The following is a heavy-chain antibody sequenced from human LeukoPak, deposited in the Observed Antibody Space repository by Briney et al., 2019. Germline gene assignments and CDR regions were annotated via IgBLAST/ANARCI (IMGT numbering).Heavy chain of an antibody. J-gene: IGHJ4*02. CDR3: ARLRKGRYFDYFFES. Sequence: SETLSLTCTVSGDSVSTINSYWGWIRQPPGKGLEWIGNVYYSGRANYSPSLRSRVTTSVDTSKNRFSLKMTSVTAADTAVYFCARLRKGRYFDYFFESWGQGALVTVSS. V-gene: IGHV4-39*02. CDR2: VYYSGRA. CDR1: GDSVSTINSY. D-gene: IGHD3-9*01.